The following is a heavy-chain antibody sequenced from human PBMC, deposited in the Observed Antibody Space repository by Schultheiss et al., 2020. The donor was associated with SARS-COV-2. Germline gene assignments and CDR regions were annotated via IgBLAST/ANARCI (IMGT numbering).Heavy chain of an antibody. D-gene: IGHD5-12*01. J-gene: IGHJ4*02. CDR1: GYTFTSYV. Sequence: ASVKVSCKASGYTFTSYVISWVRQAPGQGLEWMGWISAYNGNTNYAQKLQGRVTMTTDTSTSTAYMELRSLRSDDTAVYYCARDRLGSTGYSGYVRNFDYWGQGTLVTVSS. V-gene: IGHV1-18*01. CDR3: ARDRLGSTGYSGYVRNFDY. CDR2: ISAYNGNT.